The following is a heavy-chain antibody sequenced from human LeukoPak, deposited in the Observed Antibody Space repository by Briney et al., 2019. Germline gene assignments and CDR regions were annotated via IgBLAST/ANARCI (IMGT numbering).Heavy chain of an antibody. CDR3: AKGALYYYDSSGYYHDY. Sequence: GGSLRLSCAASGFTFSDYWMSWVRQAPGKGLEWVANIKQDGNEKFYVDSVKGRFTISRDNSKNTLYLQMNSLRAEDTAVYYCAKGALYYYDSSGYYHDYWGQGTLVTVSS. D-gene: IGHD3-22*01. CDR2: IKQDGNEK. J-gene: IGHJ4*02. CDR1: GFTFSDYW. V-gene: IGHV3-7*05.